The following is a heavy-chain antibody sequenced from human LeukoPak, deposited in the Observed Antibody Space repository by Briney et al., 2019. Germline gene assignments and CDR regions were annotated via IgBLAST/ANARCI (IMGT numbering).Heavy chain of an antibody. CDR2: ISSSSSYI. V-gene: IGHV3-21*01. CDR3: ARTGVFYDSSGYLDY. CDR1: GFTFSSYS. Sequence: PGGSLRLSCAASGFTFSSYSMNWVRQAPGKGLEWVSSISSSSSYIYYADSVKGRFTISRDNAKNSLYLQMNSLRAEDTAVYYCARTGVFYDSSGYLDYWGQGTLVTVSS. J-gene: IGHJ4*02. D-gene: IGHD3-22*01.